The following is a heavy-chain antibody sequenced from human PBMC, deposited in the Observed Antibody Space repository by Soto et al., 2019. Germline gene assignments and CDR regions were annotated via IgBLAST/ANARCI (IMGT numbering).Heavy chain of an antibody. CDR3: ARGHRSSTWHSFDP. CDR2: MNPNSGNT. V-gene: IGHV1-8*01. CDR1: GYTFTSYD. J-gene: IGHJ5*02. Sequence: ASVKVSCKASGYTFTSYDINWVRQATGQGLEWMGWMNPNSGNTGYAQKFQGRVTMTRNTSITTAYMELSSLRSEDMGLYYCARGHRSSTWHSFDPWGQGTLVTVS. D-gene: IGHD6-13*01.